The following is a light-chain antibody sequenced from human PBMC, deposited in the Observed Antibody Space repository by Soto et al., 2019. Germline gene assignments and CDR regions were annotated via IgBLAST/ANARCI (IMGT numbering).Light chain of an antibody. V-gene: IGKV3-20*01. Sequence: DIVLTHSPGTLSLSPGERATLSFRASETVSSSYLAWYQQKPGQAPRLLIYGASSRATGIPDRFSGSGSGTDFTLTISRLEPEDFAVYYCQQYGSSRTFGQGTKVDIK. CDR3: QQYGSSRT. CDR2: GAS. J-gene: IGKJ1*01. CDR1: ETVSSSY.